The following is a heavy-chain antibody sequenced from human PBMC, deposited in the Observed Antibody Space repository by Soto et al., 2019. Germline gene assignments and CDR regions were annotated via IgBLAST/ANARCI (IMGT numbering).Heavy chain of an antibody. V-gene: IGHV3-23*01. CDR1: GFTFSSYV. CDR3: ASGGYWVYYGMDV. D-gene: IGHD3-22*01. Sequence: GGSLRLSCAASGFTFSSYVMTWVRQAPGKGLEWVSAISGSGGRTYCADSVKGRFTVSRDNSEDTLYLQMNSLRAEDTAVYYCASGGYWVYYGMDVWGQGTSVTVS. CDR2: ISGSGGRT. J-gene: IGHJ6*02.